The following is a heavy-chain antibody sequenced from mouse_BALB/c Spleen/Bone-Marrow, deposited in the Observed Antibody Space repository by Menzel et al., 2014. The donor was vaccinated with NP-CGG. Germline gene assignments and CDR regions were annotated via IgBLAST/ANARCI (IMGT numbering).Heavy chain of an antibody. V-gene: IGHV1-80*01. D-gene: IGHD1-1*01. Sequence: QVQLKQSGAELVRPGSSVKISCKASGYAFSNYWMNWMKQRPGQGLEWIGQIYPGDGDTNYNGEFKGKATLTADKSSNTAYMQLSSLTSEESAVYFCASRGDYSYSMGYWGQGTSVTVSS. CDR3: ASRGDYSYSMGY. J-gene: IGHJ4*01. CDR1: GYAFSNYW. CDR2: IYPGDGDT.